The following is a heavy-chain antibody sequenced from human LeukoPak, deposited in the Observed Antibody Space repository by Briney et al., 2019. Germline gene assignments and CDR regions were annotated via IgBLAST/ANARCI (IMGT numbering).Heavy chain of an antibody. CDR2: IWYDGSNK. D-gene: IGHD1-1*01. CDR3: ASQNWSDY. V-gene: IGHV3-33*01. CDR1: GFTFSSDG. Sequence: PGGSLRLSCAASGFTFSSDGVHWVRQAPGKGLEWGAVIWYDGSNKYYAYSVKCRFTISRDNSKNTLYLQMNRLRAEDTAVYYCASQNWSDYWGQGTLVTVSS. J-gene: IGHJ4*02.